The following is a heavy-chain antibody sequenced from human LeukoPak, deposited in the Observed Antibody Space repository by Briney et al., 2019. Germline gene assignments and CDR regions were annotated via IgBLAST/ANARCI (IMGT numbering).Heavy chain of an antibody. J-gene: IGHJ6*02. CDR2: ISFDGSNK. CDR1: GFTFSYYG. Sequence: GGSLRLSCAASGFTFSYYGMHWVRQAPGKGLEWVAFISFDGSNKYYAESVKGRFAISRDNSENTLYLRMNSLRAEDTALYYCAKPYYDFWSAYSGGGSMNVCGQGTTVTVSS. CDR3: AKPYYDFWSAYSGGGSMNV. V-gene: IGHV3-30*18. D-gene: IGHD3-3*01.